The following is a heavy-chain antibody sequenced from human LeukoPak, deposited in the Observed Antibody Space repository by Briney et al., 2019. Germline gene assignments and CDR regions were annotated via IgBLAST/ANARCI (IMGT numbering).Heavy chain of an antibody. CDR2: INHSGST. V-gene: IGHV4-34*01. CDR3: ARQLKGYSYGYFDY. J-gene: IGHJ4*02. Sequence: PSETLSLTCAVYGGSFSGYYWSWIRQPPGKGLEWIGKINHSGSTNYNPSLKSRVTISVDTSKNQFSLKLSSVTAADTAVYYCARQLKGYSYGYFDYWGQGTLVTVSS. D-gene: IGHD5-18*01. CDR1: GGSFSGYY.